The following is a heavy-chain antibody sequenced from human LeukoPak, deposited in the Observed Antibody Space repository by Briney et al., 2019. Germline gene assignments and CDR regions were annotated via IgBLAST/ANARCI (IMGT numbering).Heavy chain of an antibody. Sequence: KPGGSLRLSCAASGFTFSSYWMSWIRQPPGKGLEWIGYIYYSGSTYYNPSLKSRVTISVDTSKNQFSLKLSSVTPADTAVYYCAREVVLMVYANYYMDVWGKGTTVTVSS. J-gene: IGHJ6*03. CDR1: GFTFSSYW. V-gene: IGHV4-30-4*08. CDR3: AREVVLMVYANYYMDV. CDR2: IYYSGST. D-gene: IGHD2-8*01.